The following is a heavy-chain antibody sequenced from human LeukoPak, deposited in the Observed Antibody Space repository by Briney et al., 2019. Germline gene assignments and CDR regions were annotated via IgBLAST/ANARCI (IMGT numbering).Heavy chain of an antibody. Sequence: PGGSLRLSCAASGFTFSSYDMSWVRQAPGKGLEWVSGISDSSGITYYADSVKGRFTISRDNAKSSLALHMNSLRAEDTAMYFCARDRSANSDPSGYYPDTFLMWGQGTMVTVSS. V-gene: IGHV3-23*01. CDR2: ISDSSGIT. D-gene: IGHD3-22*01. CDR1: GFTFSSYD. CDR3: ARDRSANSDPSGYYPDTFLM. J-gene: IGHJ3*02.